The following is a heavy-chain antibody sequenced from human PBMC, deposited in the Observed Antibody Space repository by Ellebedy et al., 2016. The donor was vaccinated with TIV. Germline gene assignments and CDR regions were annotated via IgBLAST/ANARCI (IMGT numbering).Heavy chain of an antibody. CDR1: GGSFSGYS. CDR3: ARDLYDFWSGYPATLYGMDV. J-gene: IGHJ6*02. CDR2: IYYSGST. V-gene: IGHV4-59*01. D-gene: IGHD3-3*01. Sequence: SETLSLTXAVYGGSFSGYSWSWIRQPPGKGLEWIGYIYYSGSTNYNPSLKSRVTISVDTSKNQFSLKLSSVTAADTAVYYCARDLYDFWSGYPATLYGMDVWGQGTTVTVSS.